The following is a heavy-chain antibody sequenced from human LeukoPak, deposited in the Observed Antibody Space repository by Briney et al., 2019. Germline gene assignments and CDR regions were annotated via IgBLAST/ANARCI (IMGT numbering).Heavy chain of an antibody. CDR3: ARGGGYQLLWSWFDP. CDR1: GFTFTNYW. Sequence: PGGPLRLSCAASGFTFTNYWMTWVRQAPGKGLEFVTYINQGESVKDYVDSVKGRFTISRDNAKNTLHLQMNSLRVEDTAVYYCARGGGYQLLWSWFDPWGQGTLVTVFS. V-gene: IGHV3-7*04. CDR2: INQGESVK. J-gene: IGHJ5*02. D-gene: IGHD2-2*01.